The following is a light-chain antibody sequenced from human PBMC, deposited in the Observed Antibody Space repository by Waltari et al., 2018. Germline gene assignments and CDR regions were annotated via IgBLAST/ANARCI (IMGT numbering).Light chain of an antibody. J-gene: IGLJ2*01. V-gene: IGLV2-11*01. CDR3: CSYAGTYTHVV. CDR1: SNDVGGYNY. CDR2: DVT. Sequence: QSALTQPRSVSGSPGQSVTISCTGTSNDVGGYNYVSWYQHHPGKAPKLMIYDVTKRPSGVPDRFSGSKSGNTASLTISGLQAEDEADYYCCSYAGTYTHVVFGGGTKVTVL.